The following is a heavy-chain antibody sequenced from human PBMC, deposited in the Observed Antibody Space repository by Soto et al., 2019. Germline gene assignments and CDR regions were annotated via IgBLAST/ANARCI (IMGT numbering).Heavy chain of an antibody. D-gene: IGHD3-3*01. V-gene: IGHV3-30-3*01. Sequence: QVQLVESGGGVVQPGRSLRLSCAASGFTFSSYAMHWVRQAPGKGLEWVAVISYCGSNKYYADSVKGRFTISRDNSKNTLYLQMNSLIAEDTAVYYCARDGDYDFWSGSPSFEQFWFDPWGQGTLVTVSS. J-gene: IGHJ5*02. CDR3: ARDGDYDFWSGSPSFEQFWFDP. CDR1: GFTFSSYA. CDR2: ISYCGSNK.